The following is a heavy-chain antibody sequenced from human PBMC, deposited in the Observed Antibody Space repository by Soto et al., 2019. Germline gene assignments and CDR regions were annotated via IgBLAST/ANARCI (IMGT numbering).Heavy chain of an antibody. CDR1: GFAFNNYG. CDR3: AREDSIIIPAVSDF. Sequence: PVGSLRLSCTVSGFAFNNYGINWVRQAPGKGLEWVSSISKSDYTYYSDSVKGRFAISRDNAKSSVSLQMNTLRVKDTAVYYCAREDSIIIPAVSDFWGQGTLVTVSS. CDR2: ISKSDYT. V-gene: IGHV3-21*01. J-gene: IGHJ4*02. D-gene: IGHD2-2*01.